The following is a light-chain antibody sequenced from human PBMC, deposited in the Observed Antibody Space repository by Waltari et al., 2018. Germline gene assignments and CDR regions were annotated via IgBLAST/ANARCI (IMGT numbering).Light chain of an antibody. J-gene: IGLJ3*02. CDR2: RNQ. CDR3: QSYDANLSGWV. CDR1: RSNIGAVYD. Sequence: QSVLTQPPSVSGAPGQRVTIPCTGSRSNIGAVYDLQRYQQIPGTAPKVLIYRNQKRPSGVPDRFSGSKSGTSASLAITGLQAEDEADYYCQSYDANLSGWVFGGGTKVTV. V-gene: IGLV1-40*01.